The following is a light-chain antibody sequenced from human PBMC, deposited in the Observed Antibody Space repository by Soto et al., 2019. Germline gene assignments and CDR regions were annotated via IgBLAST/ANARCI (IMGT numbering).Light chain of an antibody. V-gene: IGKV3-15*01. CDR3: QQYNNWPIT. CDR2: RAS. CDR1: QSVDSL. J-gene: IGKJ5*01. Sequence: EIVMTQSPATLSVSAGETATLSCKTSQSVDSLLAWYQQKPGQAPRLLIYRASTRTTGIPARFSGSGSGTEFTPTIKSLQSEDFAVYYCQQYNNWPITFGQGTRLEIK.